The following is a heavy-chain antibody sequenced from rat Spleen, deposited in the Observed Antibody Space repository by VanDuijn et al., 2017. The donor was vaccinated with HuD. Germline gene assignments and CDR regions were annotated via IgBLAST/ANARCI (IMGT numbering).Heavy chain of an antibody. J-gene: IGHJ2*01. D-gene: IGHD1-11*01. Sequence: QVQLKESGPGLVQPSQTLSLTCTVSGFSLASNSVSWVRQPPGKGLEWMGGIWGDGSTRYNSALESRLSIDRDTSKSQVFLKMNSLQTEDTATYFCARFDYGGSYFDYWGQGVMVTVSS. CDR2: IWGDGST. V-gene: IGHV2-1*01. CDR3: ARFDYGGSYFDY. CDR1: GFSLASNS.